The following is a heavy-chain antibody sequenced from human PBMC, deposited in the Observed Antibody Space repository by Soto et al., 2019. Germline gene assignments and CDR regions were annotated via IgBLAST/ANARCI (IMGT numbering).Heavy chain of an antibody. Sequence: SETLSLTCTVSGYSIINGDYWGWIRQPPGKGLEWIWSIYHTGSTYYKPYLKRRVTISVDTYKHKFALKMSSVTAAHTDVYYRGRRHSSNWYGLDYWGQGPLVPVSS. CDR1: GYSIINGDY. D-gene: IGHD6-13*01. CDR3: GRRHSSNWYGLDY. CDR2: IYHTGST. J-gene: IGHJ4*02. V-gene: IGHV4-38-2*02.